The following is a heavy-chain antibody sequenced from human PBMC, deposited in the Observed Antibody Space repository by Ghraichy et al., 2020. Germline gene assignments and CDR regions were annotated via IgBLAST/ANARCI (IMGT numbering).Heavy chain of an antibody. J-gene: IGHJ4*02. CDR2: IRFNGRKP. D-gene: IGHD6-19*01. Sequence: GGSLRLACAASGFTFSNYGMHWVRQAPGKGLEWVAFIRFNGRKPYYADSVKGRFTISRDDSQNTVYLHMNSLRAEDTAVYYCAKDHTDGSSGWYADSWGQGTLVTVSS. CDR1: GFTFSNYG. V-gene: IGHV3-30*02. CDR3: AKDHTDGSSGWYADS.